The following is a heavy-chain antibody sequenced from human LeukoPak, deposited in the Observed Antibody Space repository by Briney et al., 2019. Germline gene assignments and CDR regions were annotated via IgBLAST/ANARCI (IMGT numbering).Heavy chain of an antibody. Sequence: SETLSLTCTVSGYSISSGYYWGWIRQPPGKGLEWIGSIYYSGSTYYNPSLKSRVTISVDTSKNQFSLKLSSVTAADTAVYYCARVSSSWYQDWYFDLWGRGTVVTVSS. J-gene: IGHJ2*01. CDR3: ARVSSSWYQDWYFDL. CDR2: IYYSGST. V-gene: IGHV4-38-2*02. CDR1: GYSISSGYY. D-gene: IGHD6-13*01.